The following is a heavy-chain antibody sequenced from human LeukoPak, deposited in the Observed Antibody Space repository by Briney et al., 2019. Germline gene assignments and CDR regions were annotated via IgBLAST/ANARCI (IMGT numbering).Heavy chain of an antibody. J-gene: IGHJ4*02. CDR2: INHSGST. V-gene: IGHV4-34*01. CDR3: ARASDYYGSGSCFDY. D-gene: IGHD3-10*01. Sequence: SETLSLTCAVYGGSFSGYYWSWIRQPPGKGLEWIGEINHSGSTNYNPSLKSRVTISVDTSKNQFSLKLSSVTAADTAVYYCARASDYYGSGSCFDYWGQGTLVTVSS. CDR1: GGSFSGYY.